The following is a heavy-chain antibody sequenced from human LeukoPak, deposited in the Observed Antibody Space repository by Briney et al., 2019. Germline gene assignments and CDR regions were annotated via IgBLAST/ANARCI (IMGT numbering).Heavy chain of an antibody. V-gene: IGHV3-23*01. CDR1: GFTFSSYA. D-gene: IGHD3-3*01. CDR2: ISGSGGST. Sequence: GGSLRLSCAASGFTFSSYAMSWVRQAPGKGLEWVSAISGSGGSTYYADSVKGRSTISRDNSKNTLYLQMSSLRADDTAVYYCAKDHNDFWSGYPPNWGQGTLVSVSS. CDR3: AKDHNDFWSGYPPN. J-gene: IGHJ4*02.